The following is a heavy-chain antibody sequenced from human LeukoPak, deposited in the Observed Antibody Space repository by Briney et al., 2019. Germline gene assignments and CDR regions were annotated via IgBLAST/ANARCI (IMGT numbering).Heavy chain of an antibody. CDR1: GGSISSGGYY. D-gene: IGHD2-15*01. CDR2: IYCSGST. J-gene: IGHJ5*02. Sequence: PSETLPLTCTVSGGSISSGGYYWSWIRQHPGKGLEWIGYIYCSGSTYYNPSLKSRVTISVDTSKNQFSLKLSSVTAADTAVYYCARGLGYCSGGSCYVSWFDPWGQGTLVTVSS. V-gene: IGHV4-31*03. CDR3: ARGLGYCSGGSCYVSWFDP.